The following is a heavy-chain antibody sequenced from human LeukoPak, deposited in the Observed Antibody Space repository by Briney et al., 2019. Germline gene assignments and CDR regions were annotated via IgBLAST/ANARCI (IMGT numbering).Heavy chain of an antibody. Sequence: GRSLRLSCAASGFTFSSYAMHWVRQAPGKGLEWVAVISYDGSNKYYADSVKGRFTISRDSSRNTLFLHMNTLRAEDTAIYYCAKDRTVGASYWYFDLWGRGTLVTVST. V-gene: IGHV3-30-3*01. J-gene: IGHJ2*01. CDR1: GFTFSSYA. CDR3: AKDRTVGASYWYFDL. D-gene: IGHD1-26*01. CDR2: ISYDGSNK.